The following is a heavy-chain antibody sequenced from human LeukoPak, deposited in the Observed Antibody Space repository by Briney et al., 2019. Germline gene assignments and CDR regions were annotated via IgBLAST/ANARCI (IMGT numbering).Heavy chain of an antibody. CDR3: AKDGRRGFSFGPAAY. Sequence: GGSLRLSCAASGFTFSSYSMNWVRQAPGKGLEWVSSISSSSSYIYYADSVKGRFTISRDNAKNSLYLQMNSLRAEDTAVYYCAKDGRRGFSFGPAAYWGQGTLVTVSS. J-gene: IGHJ4*02. CDR2: ISSSSSYI. D-gene: IGHD5-18*01. CDR1: GFTFSSYS. V-gene: IGHV3-21*04.